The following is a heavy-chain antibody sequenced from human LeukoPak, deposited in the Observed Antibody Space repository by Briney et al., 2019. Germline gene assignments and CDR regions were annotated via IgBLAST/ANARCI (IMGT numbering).Heavy chain of an antibody. J-gene: IGHJ3*02. Sequence: SSETLSLTCTVSGGSISSGDYYWSWIRQPPGKGLEWIGYIYYSGSTYYNPSLKSRVTISVDTSKNQISLKLSSVTAADTAVYYCARVPRPGYCSSTSCYPDAFDIWGQGTMVTVSS. CDR2: IYYSGST. D-gene: IGHD2-2*03. CDR3: ARVPRPGYCSSTSCYPDAFDI. CDR1: GGSISSGDYY. V-gene: IGHV4-30-4*08.